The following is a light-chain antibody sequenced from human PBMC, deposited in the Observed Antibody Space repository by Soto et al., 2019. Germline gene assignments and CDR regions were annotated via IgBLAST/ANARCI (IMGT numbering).Light chain of an antibody. CDR2: AAY. Sequence: DIQMTQSPSSLSTSVGDRVTITCRASQYINNYLNWYQQKPGKAPKLLIFAAYNLQSGVPSRFSGSGSGTEFTLTISSLQTEDFATYYCQHSYSTPPYTFGQGTKLDMK. CDR3: QHSYSTPPYT. J-gene: IGKJ2*01. CDR1: QYINNY. V-gene: IGKV1-39*01.